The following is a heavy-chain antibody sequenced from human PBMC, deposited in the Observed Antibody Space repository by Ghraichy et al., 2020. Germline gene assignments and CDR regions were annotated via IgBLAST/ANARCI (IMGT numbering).Heavy chain of an antibody. V-gene: IGHV3-33*01. J-gene: IGHJ4*02. Sequence: GGSLRLSCAASGFTFSTYGMPWVRQAPGKGLEWVAVIWSDGSNKYYVDSVKGRFTISRDNSKNTLYLQMNSLRAEDTAVYYCARETYNWNYNLGYWGQGTLVTVSS. CDR1: GFTFSTYG. CDR3: ARETYNWNYNLGY. CDR2: IWSDGSNK. D-gene: IGHD1-7*01.